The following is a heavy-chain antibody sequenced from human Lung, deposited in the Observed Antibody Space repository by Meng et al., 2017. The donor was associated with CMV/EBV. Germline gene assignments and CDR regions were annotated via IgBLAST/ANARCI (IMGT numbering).Heavy chain of an antibody. CDR2: IYQSWST. V-gene: IGHV4-4*02. CDR1: GGSISSSNW. Sequence: VQRRESRRGRVKPSGTLSLTCAVSGGSISSSNWCSWGRQAPEKGLEWIGEIYQSWSTNYNPSLKSRVTIAVDTSKNQFSLKLIPATAADTAVYYCSREAGRDGYATPKFDYWGQGTLVTVSS. CDR3: SREAGRDGYATPKFDY. J-gene: IGHJ4*02. D-gene: IGHD5-24*01.